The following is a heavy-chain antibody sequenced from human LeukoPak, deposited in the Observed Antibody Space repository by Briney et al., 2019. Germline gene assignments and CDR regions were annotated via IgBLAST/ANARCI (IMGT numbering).Heavy chain of an antibody. CDR3: AKGIIPSAYSYIDF. Sequence: GGSLRLSCAASGFTFSSYAMSWVRQAPGKGLEWVSAISGSGDGTYYADSVKGRFTISRDNSKNTLYLQMISLRAEDTALYYCAKGIIPSAYSYIDFWGQGTLVTVSS. J-gene: IGHJ4*02. V-gene: IGHV3-23*01. CDR1: GFTFSSYA. D-gene: IGHD2-15*01. CDR2: ISGSGDGT.